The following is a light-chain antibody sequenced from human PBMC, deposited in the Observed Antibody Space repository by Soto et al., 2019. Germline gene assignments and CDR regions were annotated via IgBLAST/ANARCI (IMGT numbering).Light chain of an antibody. CDR3: QQYNDRPPIT. Sequence: EIVMTQSPVTLSASPGESATLSCRASQSVDNNLAWYQQKPGQAPRLLIVGSFARAIGIPARFSGSGSGSEFTLTISGLQTEDFAVYYCQQYNDRPPITFGQGTRLEIK. V-gene: IGKV3-15*01. CDR2: GSF. J-gene: IGKJ5*01. CDR1: QSVDNN.